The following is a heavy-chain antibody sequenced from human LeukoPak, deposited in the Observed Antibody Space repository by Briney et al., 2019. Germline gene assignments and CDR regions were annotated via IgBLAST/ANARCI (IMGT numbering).Heavy chain of an antibody. CDR3: AKDPNGDYIGAFDF. D-gene: IGHD4-17*01. CDR1: GITFSNYA. CDR2: ITGSGGGL. Sequence: GGSLRLSCAAPGITFSNYAMIWVHQAPDKGLEWVAAITGSGGGLFYGDSAEGRFTISRDDSKNTLYLQMNSLRADDTAVYYCAKDPNGDYIGAFDFWGRGTMVTVSS. V-gene: IGHV3-23*01. J-gene: IGHJ3*01.